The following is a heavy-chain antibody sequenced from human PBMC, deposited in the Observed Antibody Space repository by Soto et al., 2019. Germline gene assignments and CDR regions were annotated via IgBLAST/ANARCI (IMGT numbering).Heavy chain of an antibody. V-gene: IGHV1-3*01. J-gene: IGHJ4*02. Sequence: QVQLVQSGAEVKKPGASVKVSCKASGYTFTSYAMHWVRQAPGQRLEWMGWINAGNGNTKYSQKFQGRVTITRDTSASTAYMELSRLRSEDTAVYYCARAGSGYVPFDYWGQGTLVTVSS. CDR3: ARAGSGYVPFDY. D-gene: IGHD5-12*01. CDR1: GYTFTSYA. CDR2: INAGNGNT.